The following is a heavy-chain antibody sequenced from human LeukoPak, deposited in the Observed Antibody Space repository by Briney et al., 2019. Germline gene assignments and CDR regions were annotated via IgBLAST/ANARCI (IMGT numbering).Heavy chain of an antibody. V-gene: IGHV4-59*01. D-gene: IGHD5-12*01. CDR2: IYYSGST. CDR1: GGSISSYY. Sequence: PSETLSLTCTVSGGSISSYYWSWIRQPPGKGLEWIGYIYYSGSTNYNPSLKSRVTISVDTSKNQFSLKLSSVTAADTAVYYCARAGLDSGYDFVFLDYWGQGTLVTVSS. CDR3: ARAGLDSGYDFVFLDY. J-gene: IGHJ4*02.